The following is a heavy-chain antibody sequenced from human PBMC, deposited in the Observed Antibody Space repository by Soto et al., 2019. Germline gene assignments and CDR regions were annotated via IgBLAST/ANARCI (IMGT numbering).Heavy chain of an antibody. J-gene: IGHJ6*02. D-gene: IGHD1-26*01. CDR3: ARMGARGWELLYYYYGMDV. Sequence: AETLSLTCAVYGGSFSGYYCSWIRQPPGKGLEWIGEINHSGSTNYNPSLKSRVTISVDTSKNQFSLKLSSVTAADTAVYYCARMGARGWELLYYYYGMDVWGQGTTVTVS. CDR1: GGSFSGYY. V-gene: IGHV4-34*01. CDR2: INHSGST.